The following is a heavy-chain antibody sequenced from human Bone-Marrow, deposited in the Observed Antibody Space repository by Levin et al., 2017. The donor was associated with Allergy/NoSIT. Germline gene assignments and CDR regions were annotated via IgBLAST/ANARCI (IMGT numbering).Heavy chain of an antibody. V-gene: IGHV3-21*01. CDR2: IRSAGTYI. D-gene: IGHD6-25*01. CDR1: GFSFSSYT. Sequence: KPGGSLRLSCAASGFSFSSYTMHWVRQAPGKGLEWVSSIRSAGTYIHYADSVKGRFTISRDNANNSVSLQMSSLRAEDTAMYYCASRIAAPGGLDVWGQGTTVTVSS. J-gene: IGHJ6*02. CDR3: ASRIAAPGGLDV.